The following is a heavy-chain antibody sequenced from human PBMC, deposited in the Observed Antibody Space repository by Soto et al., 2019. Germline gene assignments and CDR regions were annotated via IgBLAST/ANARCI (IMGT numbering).Heavy chain of an antibody. Sequence: QVQLVQSGAEVKKPGASVKVSCKASGYTFTSYAMHWVRQAPGQRLEWMGWINAGNGNTKYSQKFQGRVTITRDTSTSPAYMELSSLSSEDTAVYYCARVLIRGVIHGFDYWGQGTLVTVSS. J-gene: IGHJ4*02. CDR3: ARVLIRGVIHGFDY. CDR2: INAGNGNT. V-gene: IGHV1-3*01. D-gene: IGHD3-10*01. CDR1: GYTFTSYA.